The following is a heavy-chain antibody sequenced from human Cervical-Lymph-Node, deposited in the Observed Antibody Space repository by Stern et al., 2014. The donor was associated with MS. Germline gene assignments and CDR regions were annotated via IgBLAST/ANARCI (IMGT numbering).Heavy chain of an antibody. D-gene: IGHD1-1*01. Sequence: QVQLVQSGSELKKPGASVKVSCKGSGYTFTNYAMTWVRQAPGQGLEWMGWINPNTGNPTYAQGFTGRFVFSLDTSVSTAYLQISGLKAEDSAIYYCARDLNSWAYWGKGTLVTVSS. J-gene: IGHJ4*02. V-gene: IGHV7-4-1*02. CDR2: INPNTGNP. CDR1: GYTFTNYA. CDR3: ARDLNSWAY.